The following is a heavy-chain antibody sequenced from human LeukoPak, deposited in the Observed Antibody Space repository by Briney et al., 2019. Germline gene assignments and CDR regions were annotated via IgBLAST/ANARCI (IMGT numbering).Heavy chain of an antibody. CDR1: GYTFRNYG. D-gene: IGHD3-10*01. Sequence: GGSLRLSCAASGYTFRNYGMNWVRQAPGKGLEWVSAFSASGSTYYADSVKGRFTISRDNAKNSLYLQMNSLRAEDTAVYYCASDYYGSGSLDWFDPWGQGTLVTVSS. CDR3: ASDYYGSGSLDWFDP. J-gene: IGHJ5*02. V-gene: IGHV3-69-1*02. CDR2: FSASGST.